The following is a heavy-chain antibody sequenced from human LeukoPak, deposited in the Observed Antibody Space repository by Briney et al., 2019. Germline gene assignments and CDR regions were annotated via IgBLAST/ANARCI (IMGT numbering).Heavy chain of an antibody. CDR1: GFTFSTYT. J-gene: IGHJ6*02. CDR3: AKDVRVGGGGMDV. Sequence: GGSLRLSCAASGFTFSTYTMSWVRQAPGKGLEWVSAISGSGDRTYYADSVKGRFTISRDNSKNTLSFQMNSLRAEDTAVYYCAKDVRVGGGGMDVWGQGTPVTVSS. D-gene: IGHD1-26*01. CDR2: ISGSGDRT. V-gene: IGHV3-23*01.